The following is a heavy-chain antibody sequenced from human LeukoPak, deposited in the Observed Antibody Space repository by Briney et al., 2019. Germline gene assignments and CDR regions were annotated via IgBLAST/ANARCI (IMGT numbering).Heavy chain of an antibody. D-gene: IGHD1/OR15-1a*01. CDR3: ARRTAPDY. Sequence: GGSLRLSCAGSGFTFRSYMMQWLRQAPGKGLEWVSSISSDSTYVFYTDSLKGRFTVSMDNAKNSLYLQMNNLRAEDTAVYYCARRTAPDYWGQGTLVTVSS. CDR2: ISSDSTYV. J-gene: IGHJ4*02. V-gene: IGHV3-21*01. CDR1: GFTFRSYM.